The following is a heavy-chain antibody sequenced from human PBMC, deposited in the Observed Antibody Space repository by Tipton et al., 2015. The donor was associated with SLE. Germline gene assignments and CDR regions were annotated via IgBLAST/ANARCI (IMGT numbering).Heavy chain of an antibody. Sequence: TLSLTCTVSGGSISSVSYYWSWIRQPAGKGLEWIGRIHTSGSTNYNPSLKSRVTISVDTSKNQFSLKLSSVAAADTAVYYCAREEVVPAAMSYSYYYYMDVWGKGATVPVPS. V-gene: IGHV4-61*02. CDR3: AREEVVPAAMSYSYYYYMDV. CDR1: GGSISSVSYY. CDR2: IHTSGST. J-gene: IGHJ6*03. D-gene: IGHD2-2*01.